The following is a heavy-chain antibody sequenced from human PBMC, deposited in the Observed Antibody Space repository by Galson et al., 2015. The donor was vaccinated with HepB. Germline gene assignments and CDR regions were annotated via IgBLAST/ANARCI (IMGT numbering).Heavy chain of an antibody. J-gene: IGHJ6*02. Sequence: SLRLSCAASGFTFSSYGMHWVRQAPGKGLEWVAFIRYDGSNKYYADSVKGRFTISRDNSKNTLYLQMNSLRAEDTAVYYCAKVGGAYYDILTGPRQKEATGYCYYGMDVWGQGTTVTVSS. CDR3: AKVGGAYYDILTGPRQKEATGYCYYGMDV. CDR2: IRYDGSNK. CDR1: GFTFSSYG. D-gene: IGHD3-9*01. V-gene: IGHV3-30*02.